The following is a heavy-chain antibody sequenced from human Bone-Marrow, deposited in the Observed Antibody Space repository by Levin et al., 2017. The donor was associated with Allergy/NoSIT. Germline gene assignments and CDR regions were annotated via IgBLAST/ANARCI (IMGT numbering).Heavy chain of an antibody. V-gene: IGHV3-30*04. CDR3: ARDLRRAYYYDSSGYYIDY. CDR2: ISYDGSNK. D-gene: IGHD3-22*01. Sequence: GESLKISCAASGFTFSSYAMHWVRQAPGKGLEWVAVISYDGSNKYYADSVKGRFTISRDNSKNTLYLQMNSLRAEDTAVYYCARDLRRAYYYDSSGYYIDYWGQGTLVTVSS. J-gene: IGHJ4*02. CDR1: GFTFSSYA.